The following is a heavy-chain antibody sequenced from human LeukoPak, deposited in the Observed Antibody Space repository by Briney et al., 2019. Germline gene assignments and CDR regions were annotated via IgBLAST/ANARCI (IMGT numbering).Heavy chain of an antibody. CDR3: AREGAYYYGSGSYYRGYAFDI. V-gene: IGHV3-7*03. J-gene: IGHJ3*02. CDR2: IKQDGSEK. D-gene: IGHD3-10*01. Sequence: GGSLRLSCAASGFTFSSYWMSWVRQAPGKGLEWVANIKQDGSEKYYVDSVEGRFTISRDNAKNSLYLQMNSLRAEDTAVYYCAREGAYYYGSGSYYRGYAFDIWGQGTMVTVSS. CDR1: GFTFSSYW.